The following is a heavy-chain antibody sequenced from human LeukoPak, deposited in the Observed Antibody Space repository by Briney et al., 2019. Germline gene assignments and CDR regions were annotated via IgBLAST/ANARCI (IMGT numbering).Heavy chain of an antibody. CDR3: ARKGVAAGTYDY. CDR1: GFTFSRYW. CDR2: INSDGSST. D-gene: IGHD6-13*01. V-gene: IGHV3-74*01. Sequence: PGGSLRLSCAASGFTFSRYWMHWVRQAPGEGLVWVSRINSDGSSTNYADSVKGRFTISRDNAKNTLYLQMNSLRAEDTAVYYCARKGVAAGTYDYWGQGTLVTVSS. J-gene: IGHJ4*02.